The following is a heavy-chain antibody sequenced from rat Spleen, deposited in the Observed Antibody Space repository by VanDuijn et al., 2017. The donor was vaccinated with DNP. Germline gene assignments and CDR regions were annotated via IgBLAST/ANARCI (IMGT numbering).Heavy chain of an antibody. CDR1: GFTFSDYY. CDR3: TTFDDY. Sequence: EVQLVESGGGLVQPGRSLKLSCAASGFTFSDYYMAWVRQAPTRGLEWVAYIGSDGYAPYYGVSVKGRFTISRDNAKSTLYLQMDSLRSEDTATYYCTTFDDYWGQGVMVTVSS. CDR2: IGSDGYAP. V-gene: IGHV5-20*01. J-gene: IGHJ2*01.